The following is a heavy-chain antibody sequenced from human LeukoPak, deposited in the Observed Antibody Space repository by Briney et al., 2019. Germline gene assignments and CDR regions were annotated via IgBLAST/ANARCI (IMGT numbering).Heavy chain of an antibody. CDR3: AKSWYGNWFDP. D-gene: IGHD6-13*01. J-gene: IGHJ5*02. Sequence: GGSLRLSCAASGFTFSSYGMHWVRQAPGKGLEWVAVISYDGSNKYYADSVKGRFTISRDNSKNTLYLQMNSLRAEDTAVYYCAKSWYGNWFDPWGQGTLVTVSS. V-gene: IGHV3-30*18. CDR2: ISYDGSNK. CDR1: GFTFSSYG.